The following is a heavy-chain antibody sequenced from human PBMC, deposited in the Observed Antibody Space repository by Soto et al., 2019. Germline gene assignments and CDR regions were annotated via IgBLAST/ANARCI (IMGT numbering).Heavy chain of an antibody. CDR1: GFTVSSNY. CDR2: ISGSGGST. CDR3: AKDRVTIFGVVIPDYFDY. J-gene: IGHJ4*02. D-gene: IGHD3-3*01. V-gene: IGHV3-23*01. Sequence: GGSLRLSCAASGFTVSSNYMSWVRQAPGKGLEWVSAISGSGGSTYYADSVKGRFTISRDNSKNTLYLQMNSLRAEDTAVYYCAKDRVTIFGVVIPDYFDYWGQGTLVTVSS.